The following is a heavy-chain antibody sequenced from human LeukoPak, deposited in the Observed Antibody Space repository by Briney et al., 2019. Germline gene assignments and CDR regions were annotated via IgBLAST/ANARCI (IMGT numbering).Heavy chain of an antibody. J-gene: IGHJ4*02. CDR3: GGSGSWYFDY. CDR2: IYSGGGT. CDR1: GFTVSSNH. D-gene: IGHD3-10*01. Sequence: PGGSLRLSCAASGFTVSSNHMNWARQAPGKGLEWISIIYSGGGTYYADSVKGRFTISRDNSKNTLYLQMNSLRAEDTAVYYCGGSGSWYFDYWGRGTLVTVSS. V-gene: IGHV3-53*01.